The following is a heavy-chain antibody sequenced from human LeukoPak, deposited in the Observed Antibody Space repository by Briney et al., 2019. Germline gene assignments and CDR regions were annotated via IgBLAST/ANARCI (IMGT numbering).Heavy chain of an antibody. J-gene: IGHJ5*02. CDR3: AKGQNWGSSSSAYNWFDP. CDR2: ISGSGGST. CDR1: GYRFSSYA. Sequence: GESLKISCKGSGYRFSSYAMSWVRQAPGKGLEWVSAISGSGGSTYYADSVKGRFTIFRDNSKNTLYLQMNSLRAEDTAVYYCAKGQNWGSSSSAYNWFDPWGQGTLVTVSS. V-gene: IGHV3-23*01. D-gene: IGHD6-13*01.